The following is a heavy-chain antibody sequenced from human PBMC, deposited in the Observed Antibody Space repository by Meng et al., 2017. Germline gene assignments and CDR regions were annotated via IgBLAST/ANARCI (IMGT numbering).Heavy chain of an antibody. CDR3: ATRPPDSAWYGVFDY. J-gene: IGHJ4*02. CDR1: GLAFSSHW. V-gene: IGHV3-7*01. CDR2: IKQDGTEK. D-gene: IGHD6-19*01. Sequence: GSLKISCAGSGLAFSSHWMSWVRQAPGKGLEWVANIKQDGTEKDYVDSVKGRFTISRDNAKNSLYLQMNSLRVEDTAVYYCATRPPDSAWYGVFDYWGQGTLVTVSS.